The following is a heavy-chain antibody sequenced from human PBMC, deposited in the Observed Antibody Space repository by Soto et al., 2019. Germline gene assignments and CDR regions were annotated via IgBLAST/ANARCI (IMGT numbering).Heavy chain of an antibody. D-gene: IGHD6-13*01. CDR2: ISYDGSNK. Sequence: GGSLRLSCAASGFTFSSYAMHWVRQAPGKGLEWVAVISYDGSNKYYADSVKGRFTISRDNSKNTLYLQMNSLRAEDTAVYSCARDRGQQLVGVGDYWGQGTLVTVSS. CDR3: ARDRGQQLVGVGDY. CDR1: GFTFSSYA. V-gene: IGHV3-30*04. J-gene: IGHJ4*02.